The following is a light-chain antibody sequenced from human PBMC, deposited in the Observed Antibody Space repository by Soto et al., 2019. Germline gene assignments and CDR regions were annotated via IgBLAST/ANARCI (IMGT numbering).Light chain of an antibody. CDR3: QQYGSSPVT. V-gene: IGKV3-20*01. CDR1: QSVSSSY. CDR2: GAF. J-gene: IGKJ2*01. Sequence: ETVLTQSPGTLSLSPGERATLSCRASQSVSSSYLAWYQQKPGQAPRLLIYGAFNRATGIPDRFSGSGSGTDFTLTISRLEPEDFAVYYCQQYGSSPVTFGQGTKLEIK.